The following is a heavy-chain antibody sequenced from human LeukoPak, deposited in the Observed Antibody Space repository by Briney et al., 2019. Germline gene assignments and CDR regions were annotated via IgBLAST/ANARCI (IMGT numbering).Heavy chain of an antibody. Sequence: SETLSLTCTVSGGSISSYYWSWIRQPPGKGLEWIGYIYYSGSTNYNPSLKSRVTISVDTSKNQFSLNLSSVTATDTAVYYCARDHYYDSSGPNYYMDVWGKGTTVTVSS. CDR1: GGSISSYY. V-gene: IGHV4-59*01. CDR3: ARDHYYDSSGPNYYMDV. CDR2: IYYSGST. D-gene: IGHD3-22*01. J-gene: IGHJ6*03.